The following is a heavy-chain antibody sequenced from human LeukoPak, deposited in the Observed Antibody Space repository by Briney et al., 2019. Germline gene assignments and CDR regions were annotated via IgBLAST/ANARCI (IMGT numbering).Heavy chain of an antibody. CDR3: ARDRRGYGGIFDY. CDR1: GFTVSSND. CDR2: IYSGGTT. V-gene: IGHV3-66*01. J-gene: IGHJ4*02. Sequence: GGSLRLSCVASGFTVSSNDMSWVRQSPGKGLEWVSVIYSGGTTSYADSAKGRFTISRDNSKNTLYPQMNSLRAEDTAVYYCARDRRGYGGIFDYWGQGTLVTVSS. D-gene: IGHD4-23*01.